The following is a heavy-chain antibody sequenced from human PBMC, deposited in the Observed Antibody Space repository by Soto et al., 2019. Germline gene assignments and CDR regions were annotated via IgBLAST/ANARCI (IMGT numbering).Heavy chain of an antibody. D-gene: IGHD2-21*02. CDR1: GGSISSGGYY. CDR3: ARHVPLCTTADCDYLEVLFDP. Sequence: SETLSLTCTVSGGSISSGGYYWSWIRQHPGKGLEWFRYIYYSGSTYYNPSLKSRVTISVDTSKNQFSLKLSSVTAADTAVYYCARHVPLCTTADCDYLEVLFDPWGRGTLVTVSS. J-gene: IGHJ5*02. V-gene: IGHV4-31*03. CDR2: IYYSGST.